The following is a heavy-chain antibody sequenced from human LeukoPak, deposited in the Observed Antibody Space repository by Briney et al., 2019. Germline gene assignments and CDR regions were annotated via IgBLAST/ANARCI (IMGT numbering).Heavy chain of an antibody. J-gene: IGHJ4*02. V-gene: IGHV1-18*01. CDR3: ATYSSNWQFVH. Sequence: GASVKVSCKASGYTXTSYGITRVRQAPGQGLEWMAWLSTYNGNSKNAQKFQGRVTMTTDTPTSTAYMELSSLRSDDTAVYYCATYSSNWQFVHWGQGTLVTVSS. CDR2: LSTYNGNS. CDR1: GYTXTSYG. D-gene: IGHD6-13*01.